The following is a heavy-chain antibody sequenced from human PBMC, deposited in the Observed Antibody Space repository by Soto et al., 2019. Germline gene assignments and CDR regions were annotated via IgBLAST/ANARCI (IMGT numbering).Heavy chain of an antibody. Sequence: QITLKESGPTLVKPTQTLTLTCTFSGFSLTTRGVGVGWIRQPPGKALECLALIFWDDDKRYSPSLQSRLSITKYNSKTQVVLTMTNVDPVDTATYYCAHIPNYYQYDWFDPWGQGTLVSVSS. D-gene: IGHD3-16*01. V-gene: IGHV2-5*02. CDR2: IFWDDDK. J-gene: IGHJ5*02. CDR3: AHIPNYYQYDWFDP. CDR1: GFSLTTRGVG.